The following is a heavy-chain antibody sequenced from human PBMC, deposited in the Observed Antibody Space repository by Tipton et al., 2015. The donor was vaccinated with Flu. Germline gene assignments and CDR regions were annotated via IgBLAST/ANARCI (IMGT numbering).Heavy chain of an antibody. V-gene: IGHV4-31*11. Sequence: LRLSCAVSGDSISSGYYWSWIRQHPGKGLEWIGYIYYSGSTYYNPSLKSRVTISVDTSKNQFSLKLSSVTAADTAVYYCAREGILYYYGMDVWGQGTTVTVSS. CDR1: GDSISSGYY. D-gene: IGHD6-13*01. CDR3: AREGILYYYGMDV. J-gene: IGHJ6*02. CDR2: IYYSGST.